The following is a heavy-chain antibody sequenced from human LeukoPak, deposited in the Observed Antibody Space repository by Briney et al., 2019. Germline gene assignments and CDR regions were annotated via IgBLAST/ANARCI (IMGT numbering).Heavy chain of an antibody. CDR2: IYYSGTT. J-gene: IGHJ5*02. D-gene: IGHD2-15*01. CDR1: GGSINSYY. V-gene: IGHV4-59*01. CDR3: ARVRLGWWFDP. Sequence: PSETLSLTCTVSGGSINSYYWNWIRRPPGKGLEWIGNIYYSGTTNYNPSLKSRVTISVETSKNKISLNLSSVTAADTAVYYCARVRLGWWFDPWGQGTLVTVSS.